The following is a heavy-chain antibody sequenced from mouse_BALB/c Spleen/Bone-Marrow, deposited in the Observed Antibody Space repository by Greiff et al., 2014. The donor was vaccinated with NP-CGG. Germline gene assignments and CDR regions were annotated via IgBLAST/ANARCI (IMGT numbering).Heavy chain of an antibody. J-gene: IGHJ3*01. CDR2: IGSGGSYT. D-gene: IGHD2-4*01. CDR3: SRLSYDYDGAWLAY. CDR1: GFTFSSYD. Sequence: EVQLVESGGDLVRPGGSLKLSCAASGFTFSSYDMSWVRQTPDKRLEWVATIGSGGSYTYYPDSVKGRFTISRDNAKNTLYLQMSSLKSEDTAMYYCSRLSYDYDGAWLAYWGQRTLVTVSA. V-gene: IGHV5-6*01.